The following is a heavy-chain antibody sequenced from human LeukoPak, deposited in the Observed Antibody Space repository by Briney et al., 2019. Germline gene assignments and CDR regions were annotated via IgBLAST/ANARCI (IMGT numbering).Heavy chain of an antibody. J-gene: IGHJ5*02. CDR3: ARDPEYYDSSNPGWLDP. D-gene: IGHD3-22*01. CDR1: GYTFISYG. Sequence: ASVKVSCKASGYTFISYGITWVRQAPGQGLEWLGWISAYNGNIDYAQKLQGRVTLTTDTSTSTAYMELSSLRSEDTAVYYCARDPEYYDSSNPGWLDPWGQGTLVTVSS. V-gene: IGHV1-18*01. CDR2: ISAYNGNI.